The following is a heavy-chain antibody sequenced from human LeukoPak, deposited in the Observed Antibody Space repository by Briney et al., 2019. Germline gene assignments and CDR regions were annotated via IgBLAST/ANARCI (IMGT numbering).Heavy chain of an antibody. D-gene: IGHD2-15*01. CDR3: ARPGQSSWWVYFNY. CDR2: IHTSGST. CDR1: GGSSSSYY. Sequence: SETLSLTCTVSGGSSSSYYWTWIRQPPGKGLEWIGHIHTSGSTNYNPSLKSRVTMSVDTSKNQFSLRLSSVTAADAAVYYCARPGQSSWWVYFNYWGQGTLVTVSS. V-gene: IGHV4-4*09. J-gene: IGHJ4*02.